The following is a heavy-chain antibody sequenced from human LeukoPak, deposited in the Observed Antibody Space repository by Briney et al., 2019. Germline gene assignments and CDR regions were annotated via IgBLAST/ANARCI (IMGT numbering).Heavy chain of an antibody. D-gene: IGHD3-10*01. CDR3: AKDDYYGSGSYYYYYGMDV. CDR1: GFTFSSYG. V-gene: IGHV3-30*18. Sequence: PGGSLRLSCAASGFTFSSYGMHWVRQAPGKGLEWVAVISYDGSNKYYADSVKGRFTISRDNSKNTLYLQMNSLRAEDTAVYYCAKDDYYGSGSYYYYYGMDVWGQGTTVTVSS. CDR2: ISYDGSNK. J-gene: IGHJ6*02.